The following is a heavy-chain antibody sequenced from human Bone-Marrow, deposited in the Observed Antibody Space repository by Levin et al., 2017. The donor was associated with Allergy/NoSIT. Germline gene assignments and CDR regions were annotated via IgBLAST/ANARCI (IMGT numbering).Heavy chain of an antibody. D-gene: IGHD2/OR15-2a*01. CDR3: VRESGFCGNDCNTYYCDS. Sequence: GASVKVSCAASGFGFRHYRMNWVRLTPGKGPEWVSLIGASGTITYYAESVKGRFTVSRDNDKNSMYLQLSSLRAEDTGVYYCVRESGFCGNDCNTYYCDSWGQGVPVTFSS. CDR1: GFGFRHYR. CDR2: IGASGTIT. V-gene: IGHV3-48*04. J-gene: IGHJ4*02.